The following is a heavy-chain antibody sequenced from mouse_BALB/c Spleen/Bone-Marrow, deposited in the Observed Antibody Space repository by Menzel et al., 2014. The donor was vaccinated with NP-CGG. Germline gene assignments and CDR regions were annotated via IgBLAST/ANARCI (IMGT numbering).Heavy chain of an antibody. J-gene: IGHJ3*01. CDR3: ARHAYYDQTEVSFVY. V-gene: IGHV5-9-2*01. Sequence: EVQVVESGGGLVKSGGSLKLSCAASGFSFNSYGMSWVRQTPEKRLEWVATISGGGSYTFYPDSVKGRCTISRDNAKNNLYLQLSSLRSEDTALYYCARHAYYDQTEVSFVYWGQGTLVTVSA. CDR2: ISGGGSYT. D-gene: IGHD2-4*01. CDR1: GFSFNSYG.